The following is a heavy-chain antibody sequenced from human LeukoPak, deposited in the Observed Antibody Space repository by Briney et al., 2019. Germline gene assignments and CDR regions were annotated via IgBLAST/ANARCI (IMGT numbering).Heavy chain of an antibody. CDR1: GFTFSSYS. D-gene: IGHD2-2*01. Sequence: GGSLRLSCAASGFTFSSYSMNWVRQAPGKGLEWVSSISSSSYIYYADSVKGRFTISRDNAKNSLYLQMNSLRAEDTAVYYCARGGGGYCSSTSCYEIDYWGQGTLVTVSS. V-gene: IGHV3-21*01. J-gene: IGHJ4*02. CDR3: ARGGGGYCSSTSCYEIDY. CDR2: ISSSSYI.